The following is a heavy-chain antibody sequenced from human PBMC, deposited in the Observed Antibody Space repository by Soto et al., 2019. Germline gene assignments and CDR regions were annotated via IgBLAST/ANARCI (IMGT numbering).Heavy chain of an antibody. J-gene: IGHJ4*02. Sequence: SETLSLTCTVSGGSISSYYWSWIRQPPGKGLEWVGYIYYSGSTNYNPSLKSRLTISVDKSKNEFYLKMRSVTAADTAVYYCAYLRGFTGYPGDWGQGTLVTSPQ. D-gene: IGHD3-16*01. CDR2: IYYSGST. V-gene: IGHV4-59*12. CDR1: GGSISSYY. CDR3: AYLRGFTGYPGD.